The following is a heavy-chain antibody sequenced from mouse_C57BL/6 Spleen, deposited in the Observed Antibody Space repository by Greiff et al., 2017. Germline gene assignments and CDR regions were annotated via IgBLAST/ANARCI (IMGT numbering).Heavy chain of an antibody. V-gene: IGHV14-1*01. J-gene: IGHJ3*01. CDR1: GFNIKDYY. CDR3: TTIYYGNPWFAY. CDR2: IDPEDGDT. Sequence: EVQLQQSGAELVRPGASVKLSCTASGFNIKDYYMHWVKQRPEQGLEWIGRIDPEDGDTEYAPKFQGKATMTAVTSSNTAYLQLSSLTSEDTAVYYCTTIYYGNPWFAYWGQGTLVTVSA. D-gene: IGHD2-1*01.